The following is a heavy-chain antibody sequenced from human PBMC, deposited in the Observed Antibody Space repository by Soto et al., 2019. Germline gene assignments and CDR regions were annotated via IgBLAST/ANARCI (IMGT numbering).Heavy chain of an antibody. CDR2: IIPIFGTA. CDR1: GGTFSSYA. CDR3: ARCHSYYDFWSGYPYFDY. V-gene: IGHV1-69*01. D-gene: IGHD3-3*01. J-gene: IGHJ4*02. Sequence: QVQLVQSGAEVKKPGSSVKVSCKASGGTFSSYAISWVRQAAGQGLEWMGGIIPIFGTANYAQKFQVRVTITADESTSSAYMELSSLRSEDTAVYYCARCHSYYDFWSGYPYFDYWGQGTLVTVSS.